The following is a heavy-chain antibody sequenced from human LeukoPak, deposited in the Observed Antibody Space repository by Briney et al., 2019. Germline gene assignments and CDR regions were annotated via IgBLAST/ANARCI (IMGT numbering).Heavy chain of an antibody. CDR3: ARDFWGAYRVDFFDF. CDR2: IKQDGSET. D-gene: IGHD3-3*01. Sequence: PGGSLRLSCAASGFTFSNYWMSWVRRAPGKGLEWVANIKQDGSETYYVDSVRGRFTISRDNARNPLYLQMNSLRGEDTAIYYCARDFWGAYRVDFFDFWGQGALVTVSS. J-gene: IGHJ4*02. CDR1: GFTFSNYW. V-gene: IGHV3-7*01.